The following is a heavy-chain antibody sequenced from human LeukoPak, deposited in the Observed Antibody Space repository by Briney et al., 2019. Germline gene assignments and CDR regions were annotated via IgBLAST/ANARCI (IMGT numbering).Heavy chain of an antibody. D-gene: IGHD6-13*01. V-gene: IGHV1-18*01. J-gene: IGHJ5*02. CDR3: ARGFSSSWYEEGLDP. CDR1: GGTFSSYA. CDR2: ISAYNGDT. Sequence: ASVKVSCKASGGTFSSYAISWVRQAPGQGLEWMGWISAYNGDTKYVQKLQGRVTMTTDTSTTTAYMELRSLRSDDTAVYYCARGFSSSWYEEGLDPWGQGTLVTVSS.